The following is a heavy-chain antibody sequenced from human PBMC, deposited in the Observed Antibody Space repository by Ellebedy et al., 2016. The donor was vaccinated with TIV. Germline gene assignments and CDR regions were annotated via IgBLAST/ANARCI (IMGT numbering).Heavy chain of an antibody. CDR3: ACTSFSSTSYYYGMDV. CDR1: GYSFTSYW. V-gene: IGHV5-51*01. CDR2: IYPGDSDT. D-gene: IGHD2/OR15-2a*01. J-gene: IGHJ6*02. Sequence: GESLKISXKGSGYSFTSYWIGWVRQMPGKGLEWMGIIYPGDSDTRYSPSFQGQVTISADKSISTAYLQWSSLKASDTAMYYCACTSFSSTSYYYGMDVWGQGTTVTVSS.